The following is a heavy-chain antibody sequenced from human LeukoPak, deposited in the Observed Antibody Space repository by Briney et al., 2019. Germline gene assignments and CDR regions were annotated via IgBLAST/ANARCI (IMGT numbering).Heavy chain of an antibody. D-gene: IGHD4-23*01. J-gene: IGHJ4*02. Sequence: SVKVSCKASGGTFSSYDISWVRQAPGQGLEWMGGITPMFGTAKYAQKFQGRVTITAVESMSTAYMELSSLRSEDTAVYYCASGWLAETTVVTPYNYWGQGTLVTVSS. CDR2: ITPMFGTA. V-gene: IGHV1-69*13. CDR3: ASGWLAETTVVTPYNY. CDR1: GGTFSSYD.